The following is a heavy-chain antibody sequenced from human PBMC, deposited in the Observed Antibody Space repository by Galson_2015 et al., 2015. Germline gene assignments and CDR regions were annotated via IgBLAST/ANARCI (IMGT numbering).Heavy chain of an antibody. CDR2: IWYDGSNQ. D-gene: IGHD5-12*01. V-gene: IGHV3-33*01. Sequence: SLRLSCAASGFTFSNYGMRWVRQAPGKGLEWVALIWYDGSNQYYADSVKGRFTISRDNSKNTLYLQMSSLRAEDTALSYCARDRATYSDYWGKGTLVTVSS. CDR3: ARDRATYSDY. J-gene: IGHJ4*02. CDR1: GFTFSNYG.